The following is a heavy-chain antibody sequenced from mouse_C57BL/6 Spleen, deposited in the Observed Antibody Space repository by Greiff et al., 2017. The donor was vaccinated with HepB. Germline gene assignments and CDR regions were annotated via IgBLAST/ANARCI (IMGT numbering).Heavy chain of an antibody. CDR2: IDPANGNT. CDR1: GFNIKNTY. V-gene: IGHV14-3*01. D-gene: IGHD1-1*01. J-gene: IGHJ4*01. Sequence: EVKLQESVAELVRPGASVKLSCTASGFNIKNTYMHWVKQRPEQGLEWIGRIDPANGNTKYAPKFQGKATITADTSSNTAYLQLSSLTSEDTAIYYCARDYYGSSNYYAMDYWGQGTSVTVSS. CDR3: ARDYYGSSNYYAMDY.